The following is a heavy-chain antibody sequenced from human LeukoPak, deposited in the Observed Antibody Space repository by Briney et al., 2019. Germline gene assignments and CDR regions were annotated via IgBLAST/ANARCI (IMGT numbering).Heavy chain of an antibody. CDR1: GFTFHDSY. V-gene: IGHV3-11*04. J-gene: IGHJ4*02. CDR2: ISSSSSTI. D-gene: IGHD1-26*01. CDR3: ARDHISGSYPYPQPFDY. Sequence: GGSLRLSCAASGFTFHDSYMTWIRQAPGKGLEWVSYISSSSSTIYYADSVKGRFTISRDNAKNSLYLQMNSLRAEDTAVYYCARDHISGSYPYPQPFDYWGQGTLVTVSS.